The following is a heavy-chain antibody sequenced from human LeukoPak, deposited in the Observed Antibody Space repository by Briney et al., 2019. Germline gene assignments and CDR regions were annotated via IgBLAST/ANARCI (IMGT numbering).Heavy chain of an antibody. V-gene: IGHV3-72*01. D-gene: IGHD3-16*01. CDR3: VRDGGRSSPFDY. CDR2: IRKKANKYTT. Sequence: GGSLRLSCAASGFTFSDHYMDGVRQAPGKGLEWLGRIRKKANKYTTEYAASVKGRFTISRDDSKNSLYLQMNSLKIEDTAVYYCVRDGGRSSPFDYWGQGTLVTVSS. CDR1: GFTFSDHY. J-gene: IGHJ4*02.